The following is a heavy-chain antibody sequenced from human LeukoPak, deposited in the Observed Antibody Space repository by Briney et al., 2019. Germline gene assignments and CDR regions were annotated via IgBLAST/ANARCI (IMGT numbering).Heavy chain of an antibody. CDR1: GSTFSNAW. Sequence: GGSLRLSCAASGSTFSNAWMSWVRQAPGRGLEWVGRIKSKTDGGTTDYAAPVKGRFTISRDDSKNTLYLQMNSLQTEDTAVYYCTTTEIAATFVGLGPDYWGQGTLVTVSS. V-gene: IGHV3-15*01. CDR2: IKSKTDGGTT. D-gene: IGHD2-15*01. J-gene: IGHJ4*02. CDR3: TTTEIAATFVGLGPDY.